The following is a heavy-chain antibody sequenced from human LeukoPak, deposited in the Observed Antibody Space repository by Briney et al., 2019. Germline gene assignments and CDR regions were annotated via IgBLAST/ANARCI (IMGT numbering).Heavy chain of an antibody. CDR3: AYQVYSSGWHPFAY. CDR1: GFSLTTDGVG. CDR2: HYWNDNK. Sequence: SGPTLVEPTQTLTLTCTFSGFSLTTDGVGVGWIRQPPGKALEWLAHHYWNDNKFYSPSLQSRLTITKDTSKNQVALTMTNVVPVDTATYYCAYQVYSSGWHPFAYWGQGILVTVAS. J-gene: IGHJ4*02. D-gene: IGHD6-25*01. V-gene: IGHV2-5*01.